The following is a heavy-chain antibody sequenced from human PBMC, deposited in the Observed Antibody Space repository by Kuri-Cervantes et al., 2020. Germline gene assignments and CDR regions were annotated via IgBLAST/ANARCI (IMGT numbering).Heavy chain of an antibody. D-gene: IGHD2-2*01. CDR1: GYTFTGYY. J-gene: IGHJ4*02. Sequence: SVKVSCKASGYTFTGYYMHWVRQAPGQGLEWMGGIIPIFGTADYAQKFQGRVTITADESTSTAYMELSSLRSEDTAVYYCATGPAYCSSTSCLSFDYWGQGTLVTVSS. V-gene: IGHV1-69*13. CDR2: IIPIFGTA. CDR3: ATGPAYCSSTSCLSFDY.